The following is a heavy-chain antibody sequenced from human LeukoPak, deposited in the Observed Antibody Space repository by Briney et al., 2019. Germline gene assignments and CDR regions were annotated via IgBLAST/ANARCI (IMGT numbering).Heavy chain of an antibody. Sequence: GGSLRLSCAASGFNFSDYYMSWIRQAPGKGLEWVSYISSSGSTIYYADSVKGRFTISRDNGKNSLYLQMNSLRAEDTAVYYCARDFWSGFYTPYNWFDPWGQGTLVTVSS. D-gene: IGHD3-3*01. V-gene: IGHV3-11*01. CDR2: ISSSGSTI. J-gene: IGHJ5*02. CDR3: ARDFWSGFYTPYNWFDP. CDR1: GFNFSDYY.